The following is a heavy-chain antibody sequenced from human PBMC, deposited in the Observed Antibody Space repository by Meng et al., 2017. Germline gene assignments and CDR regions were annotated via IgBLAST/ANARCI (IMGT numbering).Heavy chain of an antibody. V-gene: IGHV3-7*01. Sequence: GSLKISCAASGFTFSSYWMSWVRQAPGKGLEWVANIKQDGSEKYYVDSVKGRFTISRDNAKNSLYLQMNSLRAEDTAVYYCARRGPVLLWFGELFPNWFDPWGQGTLVTVSS. CDR2: IKQDGSEK. CDR1: GFTFSSYW. J-gene: IGHJ5*02. CDR3: ARRGPVLLWFGELFPNWFDP. D-gene: IGHD3-10*01.